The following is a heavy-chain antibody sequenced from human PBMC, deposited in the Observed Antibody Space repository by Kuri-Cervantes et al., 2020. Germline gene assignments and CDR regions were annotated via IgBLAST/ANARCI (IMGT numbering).Heavy chain of an antibody. CDR3: ARDRLGRYCSSTSCPGYGMDV. Sequence: SQTLSLTCAISGDSVSSNSAAWNWTRQSPSRGLEWLGRTYYRSKWYNDYAVSVKSRVTINPDTSKNQFSLQLNSVTPEDTAVYYCARDRLGRYCSSTSCPGYGMDVWGQGTTVTVSS. J-gene: IGHJ6*02. CDR1: GDSVSSNSAA. D-gene: IGHD2-2*01. V-gene: IGHV6-1*01. CDR2: TYYRSKWYN.